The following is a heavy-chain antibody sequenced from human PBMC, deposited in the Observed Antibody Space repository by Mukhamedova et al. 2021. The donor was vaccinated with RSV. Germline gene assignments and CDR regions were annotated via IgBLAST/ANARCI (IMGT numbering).Heavy chain of an antibody. CDR3: AKDSGGVVGYYGMDV. D-gene: IGHD2-2*01. Sequence: GLEWVSAISGSGGSTYYADSVKGRFTISRDNSKNTLYLQMNSLRAEDTAVYYCAKDSGGVVGYYGMDVWGQGTTGTVSS. J-gene: IGHJ6*02. CDR2: ISGSGGST. V-gene: IGHV3-23*01.